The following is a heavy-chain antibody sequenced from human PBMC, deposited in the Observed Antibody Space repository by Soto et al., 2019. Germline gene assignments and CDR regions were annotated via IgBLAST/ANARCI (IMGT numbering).Heavy chain of an antibody. CDR1: EYSFTNYW. J-gene: IGHJ4*02. V-gene: IGHV5-51*01. Sequence: PGESLKISCKGSEYSFTNYWIGWVRQMPGKGLEWMGIIYLSDSDTRYSPSFQGQVTISADKSISTAYLQWSSLKALDTAMYYCATWPDFDYWGQGTLVTVSS. CDR2: IYLSDSDT. CDR3: ATWPDFDY.